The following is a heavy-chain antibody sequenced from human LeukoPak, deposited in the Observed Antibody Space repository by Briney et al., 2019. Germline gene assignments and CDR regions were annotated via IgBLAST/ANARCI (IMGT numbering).Heavy chain of an antibody. CDR2: ISSSSTYI. Sequence: PGGSLRLSCAASGFTFSTYSMNWVRQAPGKGLEWVSSISSSSTYIYYGDSVKGRFTISRDNAKNSLYLQMNSLRAEDTAVYYCASAPNYYDSSGYFLDYYFDYWGQGTLVTVSS. CDR3: ASAPNYYDSSGYFLDYYFDY. D-gene: IGHD3-22*01. V-gene: IGHV3-21*01. CDR1: GFTFSTYS. J-gene: IGHJ4*02.